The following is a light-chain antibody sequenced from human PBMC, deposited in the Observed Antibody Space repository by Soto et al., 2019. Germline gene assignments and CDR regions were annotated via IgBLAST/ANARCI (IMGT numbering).Light chain of an antibody. J-gene: IGLJ1*01. CDR2: RNH. CDR1: RSNIGAGYD. V-gene: IGLV1-40*01. CDR3: ATWDDRIYV. Sequence: QSVLTQPPSVSGAPGQRVTISCTGTRSNIGAGYDVHWYQQIPGTAPKLLIYRNHDRPSGVPDRFSGSKSGTSASLTITGLQAEDEADYYCATWDDRIYVFGAGTKLTVL.